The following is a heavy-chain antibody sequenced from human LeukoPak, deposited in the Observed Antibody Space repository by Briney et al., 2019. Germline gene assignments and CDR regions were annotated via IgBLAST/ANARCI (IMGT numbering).Heavy chain of an antibody. CDR1: GGSITNYY. V-gene: IGHV4-4*07. CDR2: IYSTGII. J-gene: IGHJ5*02. Sequence: SETLSLTCTVSGGSITNYYWSWIRQSAGKGLEWIGRIYSTGIITYNPSLKSRVTMSVDTYKNQLSLRLIYVPAADTAVYYCTRDSGTSGEVKFDPWGQGSLVTVSS. CDR3: TRDSGTSGEVKFDP. D-gene: IGHD3-10*01.